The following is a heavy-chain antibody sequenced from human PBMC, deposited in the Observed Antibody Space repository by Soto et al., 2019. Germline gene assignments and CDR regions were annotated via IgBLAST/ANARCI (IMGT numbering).Heavy chain of an antibody. D-gene: IGHD6-13*01. J-gene: IGHJ3*02. V-gene: IGHV3-33*01. CDR2: IWYDGSNK. CDR1: GFTFSSYG. Sequence: PGGSLRLSCAASGFTFSSYGMHWVRQAPGKGLEWVAVIWYDGSNKYYADSVKGRFTISRDNSKNTLYLQMNSLRAEDTAVYYCARGAPQQSDAFDIWGQGTMVTVSS. CDR3: ARGAPQQSDAFDI.